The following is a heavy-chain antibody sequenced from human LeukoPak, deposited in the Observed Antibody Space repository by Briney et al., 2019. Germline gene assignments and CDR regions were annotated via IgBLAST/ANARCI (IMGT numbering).Heavy chain of an antibody. CDR2: ISHSGST. CDR3: AGHHPRNTVDF. J-gene: IGHJ4*02. D-gene: IGHD2/OR15-2a*01. Sequence: SETLSLTCTVSGGSISNYYWSWIRQPPGKRLEWIGYISHSGSTNYRPSLKSRVTISLDTSKNQFSLKLSSVTAADTAVYYCAGHHPRNTVDFWGQGTLVTVSS. V-gene: IGHV4-59*08. CDR1: GGSISNYY.